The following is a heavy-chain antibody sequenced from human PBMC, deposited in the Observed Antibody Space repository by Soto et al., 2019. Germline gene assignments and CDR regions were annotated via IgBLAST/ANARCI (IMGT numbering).Heavy chain of an antibody. Sequence: SETLSLTCTVSGGSVSSGSYYWSWIRQPPGKGLEWIGYIYYSGSTNYNPSLKSRVTISVDTSKNQFSLKLSSVTAADTAVYYCARDNPAGVVATRTGDDFDIWGQSTTDTVSS. V-gene: IGHV4-61*01. CDR1: GGSVSSGSYY. CDR3: ARDNPAGVVATRTGDDFDI. CDR2: IYYSGST. D-gene: IGHD2-15*01. J-gene: IGHJ3*02.